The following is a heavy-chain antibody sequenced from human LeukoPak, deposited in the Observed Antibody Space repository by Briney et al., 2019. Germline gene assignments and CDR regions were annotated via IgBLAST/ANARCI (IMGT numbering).Heavy chain of an antibody. CDR2: ISSNGGST. CDR1: GFTFSSYA. D-gene: IGHD2-15*01. CDR3: VKMSGIVVVVAAQHDAFDI. Sequence: GGSLRLSCSASGFTFSSYAMHWVRQAPGKGLEYVSAISSNGGSTYYADSVKGRFTISRDNSKNTLYLQTSSLRAEDTAVYYCVKMSGIVVVVAAQHDAFDIWGQGTTVTVSS. J-gene: IGHJ3*02. V-gene: IGHV3-64D*06.